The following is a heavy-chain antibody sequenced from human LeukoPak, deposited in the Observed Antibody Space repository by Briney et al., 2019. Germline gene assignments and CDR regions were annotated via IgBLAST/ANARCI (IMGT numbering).Heavy chain of an antibody. Sequence: GGSLRLSCAASGFTFSSYAMHWVRQAPGKGLEWVAVISYDGSNKYYADSVKGRFTISRDNSKNTLYLQMNSLRAEDTAVYYCARAPPWSGYYVVGEPDFDYWGQGTLVTVSS. J-gene: IGHJ4*02. CDR1: GFTFSSYA. CDR2: ISYDGSNK. V-gene: IGHV3-30*04. D-gene: IGHD3-3*01. CDR3: ARAPPWSGYYVVGEPDFDY.